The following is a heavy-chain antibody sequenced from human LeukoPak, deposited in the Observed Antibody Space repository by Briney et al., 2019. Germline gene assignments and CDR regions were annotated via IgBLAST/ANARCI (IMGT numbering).Heavy chain of an antibody. D-gene: IGHD6-25*01. Sequence: SETLSLTCAVYGGSFSGYYWSWIRQPPGKGLEWIGEIKHSGSTNYNPSLKSRVTISVDTSKNQFSLKLSSVTAADAAVYYCARGLRLPRNWGQGTLVTVSS. CDR3: ARGLRLPRN. CDR1: GGSFSGYY. V-gene: IGHV4-34*01. CDR2: IKHSGST. J-gene: IGHJ4*02.